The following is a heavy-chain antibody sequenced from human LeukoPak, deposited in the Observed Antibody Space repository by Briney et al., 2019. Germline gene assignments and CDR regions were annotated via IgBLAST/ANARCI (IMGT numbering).Heavy chain of an antibody. Sequence: GRSLRLSCAASGFTFSSYAMHWVRQAPGKGLEWVAVISYDGSNKYYADSVKGRFTISRDNSKNTLYLQMNSLRAEDTAVYQSEGGIRYFDIRGSNWFDPWGQGTLVTVSS. D-gene: IGHD3-9*01. V-gene: IGHV3-30*04. J-gene: IGHJ5*02. CDR3: EGGIRYFDIRGSNWFDP. CDR1: GFTFSSYA. CDR2: ISYDGSNK.